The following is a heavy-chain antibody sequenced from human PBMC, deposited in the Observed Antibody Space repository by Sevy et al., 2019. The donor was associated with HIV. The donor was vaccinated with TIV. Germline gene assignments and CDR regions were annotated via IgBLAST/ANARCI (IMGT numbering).Heavy chain of an antibody. CDR2: MNPNSGNT. V-gene: IGHV1-8*01. D-gene: IGHD1-20*01. CDR3: TRRDYNWNDYGWFDP. Sequence: ASVKVSCKASGYTFTSYDINWVRQATGQGLEWMGWMNPNSGNTGYAQKFQGRDTMTRNTSISTAYMELSSLRSEDTAVYYCTRRDYNWNDYGWFDPWGQGTLVTVSS. CDR1: GYTFTSYD. J-gene: IGHJ5*02.